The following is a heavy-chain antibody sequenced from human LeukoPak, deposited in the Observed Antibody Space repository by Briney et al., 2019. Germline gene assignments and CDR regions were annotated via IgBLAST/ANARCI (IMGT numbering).Heavy chain of an antibody. CDR2: ISSSSSTI. CDR1: GFTFNSYS. CDR3: ARGRIGTTHED. Sequence: GGSLRLSCAASGFTFNSYSMNWVRQAPGKGLEWVSYISSSSSTIYYADSVKGRFTISRDNAKNSLYLQMNSLRAEDTAVYYCARGRIGTTHEDWGQGTLVTVSS. D-gene: IGHD4-17*01. V-gene: IGHV3-48*01. J-gene: IGHJ4*02.